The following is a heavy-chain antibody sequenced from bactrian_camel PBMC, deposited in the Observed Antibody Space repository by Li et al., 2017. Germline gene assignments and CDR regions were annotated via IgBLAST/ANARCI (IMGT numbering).Heavy chain of an antibody. V-gene: IGHV3S40*01. CDR1: RYIYCSNG. J-gene: IGHJ4*01. Sequence: VQLVESGGGSVQAGGSLRLSCVAFRYIYCSNGMGWVRQAPGKELEWVSIISSSGSRTYWATSVNGRFTISQDNAKNTLSLVMDNLRPEDTGTYHCAARGYCWGTTWATPSRYHLWGQGTQVTVS. D-gene: IGHD5*01. CDR3: AARGYCWGTTWATPSRYHL. CDR2: ISSSGSRT.